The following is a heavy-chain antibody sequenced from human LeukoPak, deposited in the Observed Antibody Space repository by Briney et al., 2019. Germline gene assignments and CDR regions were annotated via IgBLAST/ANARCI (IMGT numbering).Heavy chain of an antibody. D-gene: IGHD5-12*01. CDR2: ISGSGGST. CDR3: AKVFMATNYYFDY. V-gene: IGHV3-23*01. Sequence: GGSLRLSCAASGFTFSSSAMSWVRQAPGKGLEWVSAISGSGGSTYYADSVKGWFTISRDNSKNTLYLQMNSLRAEDTAVYYCAKVFMATNYYFDYWGQGTLVTVSS. J-gene: IGHJ4*02. CDR1: GFTFSSSA.